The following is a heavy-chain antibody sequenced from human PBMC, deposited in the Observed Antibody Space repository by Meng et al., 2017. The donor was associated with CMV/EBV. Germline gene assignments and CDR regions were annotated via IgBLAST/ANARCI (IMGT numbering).Heavy chain of an antibody. D-gene: IGHD1-20*01. CDR1: GGTFSSYA. Sequence: QGRLWQAGAEGKKPGSSVKVSCKASGGTFSSYAISWVRQAPGQGLEWMGGIIPIFGTANYAQKFQGRVTITADESTSTAYMELSSLRSEDTAVYYCASVTGIGWWYFDLWGRGTLVTVSS. V-gene: IGHV1-69*12. J-gene: IGHJ2*01. CDR2: IIPIFGTA. CDR3: ASVTGIGWWYFDL.